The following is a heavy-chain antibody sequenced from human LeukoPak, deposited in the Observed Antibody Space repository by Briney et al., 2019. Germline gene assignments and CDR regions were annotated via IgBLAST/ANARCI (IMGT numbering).Heavy chain of an antibody. CDR3: ANSLWLIPLGY. J-gene: IGHJ4*01. V-gene: IGHV3-23*01. CDR1: GFTFSSYA. Sequence: GGSLRLSCAASGFTFSSYAMSWVRQAPGKGLEWVSAISGSGGSTYYADSVKGRFTISRDNSKNTLYLQMNSLRAEDTAVYFCANSLWLIPLGYWGQGTLVTVSS. CDR2: ISGSGGST. D-gene: IGHD3-22*01.